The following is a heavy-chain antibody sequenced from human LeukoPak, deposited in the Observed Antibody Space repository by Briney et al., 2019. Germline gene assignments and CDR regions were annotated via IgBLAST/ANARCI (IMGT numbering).Heavy chain of an antibody. CDR2: INHSGST. CDR3: ARHGRYCSSTSCYVRPHYYYYYYMDV. CDR1: GGSFSGYY. V-gene: IGHV4-34*01. Sequence: SETLSLTCAVYGGSFSGYYWSWIRQPPGKGLEWIGEINHSGSTNYNPSLKSRVTISVDTSKNQFSLKLSSVTAADTAVYYCARHGRYCSSTSCYVRPHYYYYYYMDVWGKGTTVTISS. D-gene: IGHD2-2*01. J-gene: IGHJ6*03.